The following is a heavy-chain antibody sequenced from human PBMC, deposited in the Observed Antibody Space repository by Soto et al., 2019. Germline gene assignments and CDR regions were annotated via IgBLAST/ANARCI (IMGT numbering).Heavy chain of an antibody. V-gene: IGHV1-3*05. J-gene: IGHJ4*02. Sequence: QVQLVQSGAEEKKPGASVKVSCKASGYTFTSYAMHWVRQAPGQRLEWMGWINAGNGNTKYSQKSQGRVTLTRDTSASTAYMELSSRRSEDTAVYYCARSIVVVTALDYWGQGTLVTVSS. CDR1: GYTFTSYA. D-gene: IGHD2-21*02. CDR2: INAGNGNT. CDR3: ARSIVVVTALDY.